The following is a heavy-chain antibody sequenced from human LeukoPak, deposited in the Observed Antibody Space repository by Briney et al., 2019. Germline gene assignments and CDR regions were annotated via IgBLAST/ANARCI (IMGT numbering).Heavy chain of an antibody. D-gene: IGHD3-22*01. CDR2: ITPIFGTA. Sequence: GASVKVSCKASGGTFSNYAINWVRQAPGQGLEWMGGITPIFGTANYAQKFQGEVTITADESTSTAYMELSSLRSEDTAIYYCARGWDYDSGGRPTAYVYWGQGTLVSVSS. CDR1: GGTFSNYA. CDR3: ARGWDYDSGGRPTAYVY. J-gene: IGHJ4*02. V-gene: IGHV1-69*13.